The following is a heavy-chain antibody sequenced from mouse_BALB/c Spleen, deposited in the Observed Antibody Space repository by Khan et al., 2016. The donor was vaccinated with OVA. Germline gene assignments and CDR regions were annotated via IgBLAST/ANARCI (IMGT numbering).Heavy chain of an antibody. D-gene: IGHD1-1*02. CDR2: IYPYNGGT. J-gene: IGHJ2*01. CDR1: GYTFTDYN. V-gene: IGHV1S29*02. Sequence: VQLQQAGPELVKPGASVKISCKASGYTFTDYNMHWVKQSHGKSLEWIGYIYPYNGGTGYNQKFKSKATLTVDNSSSTAYMELRSLTSEDSAVYYCARKYGPYGYFDYWGQGTTLTVSS. CDR3: ARKYGPYGYFDY.